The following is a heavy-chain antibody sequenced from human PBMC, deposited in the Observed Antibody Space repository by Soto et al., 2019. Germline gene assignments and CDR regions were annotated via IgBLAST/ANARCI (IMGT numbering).Heavy chain of an antibody. CDR3: ARPPGYISDWYYFDL. D-gene: IGHD3-9*01. V-gene: IGHV1-18*04. J-gene: IGHJ4*02. CDR1: GYTFTSNA. CDR2: ISAYNGNT. Sequence: QVQLVQSGAEVKKPGASVKVSCKTSGYTFTSNAITWVRQAPGQGLEWMGWISAYNGNTNYAQKFQDRVTMTTDTSTSTAYMELRSLRSDDTAVYYCARPPGYISDWYYFDLWGQGTRVTVSS.